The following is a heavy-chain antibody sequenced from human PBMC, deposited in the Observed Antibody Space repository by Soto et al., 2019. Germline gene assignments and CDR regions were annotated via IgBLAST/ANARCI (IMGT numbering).Heavy chain of an antibody. CDR1: GGTFSRFA. J-gene: IGHJ4*02. Sequence: SVKVSCKASGGTFSRFAISWVRQAPGQGLEWMGGIIPMFGKANYAQKFQGRVTITADESTSTGYMELRSLTSEDTAVYYCARDGTLYDSNGYYYVYWGQGTLVTVPQ. D-gene: IGHD3-22*01. V-gene: IGHV1-69*13. CDR3: ARDGTLYDSNGYYYVY. CDR2: IIPMFGKA.